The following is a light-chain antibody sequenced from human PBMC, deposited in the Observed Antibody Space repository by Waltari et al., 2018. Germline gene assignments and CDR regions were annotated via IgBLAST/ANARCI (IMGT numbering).Light chain of an antibody. J-gene: IGKJ5*01. Sequence: DIVMPQSPATLSVSPGERATLSCRASQSVSRNVAWYQQKPGQAPRLLIYGASTRATGIPARFSGSGSGTEFTLTISSLQSEDFAVYYCQQYNDWPLPFGQGTRLDIK. V-gene: IGKV3-15*01. CDR2: GAS. CDR1: QSVSRN. CDR3: QQYNDWPLP.